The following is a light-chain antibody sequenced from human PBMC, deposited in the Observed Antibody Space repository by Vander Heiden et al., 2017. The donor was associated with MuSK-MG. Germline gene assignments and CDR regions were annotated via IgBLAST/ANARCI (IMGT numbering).Light chain of an antibody. CDR3: MQALQTPNT. CDR2: LRS. V-gene: IGKV2-28*01. Sequence: DIVMTQSPLSLPVTPGEAASISCRSSQSLLHRDGYNYLDWYLQKPGQSPQLLIYLRSNRASGVPDRFSGSGSGTDFTLKISSVEAEDVGVYYCMQALQTPNTFGQGTKLEI. CDR1: QSLLHRDGYNY. J-gene: IGKJ2*01.